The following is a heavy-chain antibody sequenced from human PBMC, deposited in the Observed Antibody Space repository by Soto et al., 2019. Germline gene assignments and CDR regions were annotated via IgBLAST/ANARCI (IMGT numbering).Heavy chain of an antibody. CDR2: IDPSDSYT. CDR3: ARRQAAAGDNDLTFDY. V-gene: IGHV5-10-1*01. D-gene: IGHD6-13*01. Sequence: EVQLVQSGAEVKKPGESLRISCKGSGYSFTSYWISWVRQMPGKGLEWMGRIDPSDSYTNYSPSFQGHVTISPDKSIGTASLQWSSLKAADTAMYYCARRQAAAGDNDLTFDYWGQGPLVTVSS. J-gene: IGHJ4*02. CDR1: GYSFTSYW.